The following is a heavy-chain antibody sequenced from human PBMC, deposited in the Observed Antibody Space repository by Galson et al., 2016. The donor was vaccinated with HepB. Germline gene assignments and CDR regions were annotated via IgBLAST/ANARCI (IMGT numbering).Heavy chain of an antibody. CDR2: INTAKGDT. V-gene: IGHV1-3*04. D-gene: IGHD2-8*02. Sequence: SVKVSCKASGYTFTAYAIHWVRQAPGQSLEWMAWINTAKGDTRYSQKLQGRVTLTRDTSATTASMELSSLRSGDTAVYYCARRLVGSYGNAFDIWGQGTLVTVSS. CDR1: GYTFTAYA. J-gene: IGHJ3*02. CDR3: ARRLVGSYGNAFDI.